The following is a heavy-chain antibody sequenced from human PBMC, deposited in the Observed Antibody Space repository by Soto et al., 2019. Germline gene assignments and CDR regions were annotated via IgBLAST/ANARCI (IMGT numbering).Heavy chain of an antibody. CDR1: GYTFTDYY. V-gene: IGHV1-2*02. D-gene: IGHD1-26*01. J-gene: IGHJ4*02. Sequence: SVKVSCKASGYTFTDYYIHWVRQAPGQGLEWMGWINPTGGGTNYAQKLRGRVTMTRDTSISTAYMELSRLRSDDTAVYYCARDVKTGARGRSAYDYWGQGTLVTVSS. CDR2: INPTGGGT. CDR3: ARDVKTGARGRSAYDY.